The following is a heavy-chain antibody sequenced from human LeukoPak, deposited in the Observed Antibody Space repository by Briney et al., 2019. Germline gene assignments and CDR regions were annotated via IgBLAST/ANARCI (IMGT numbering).Heavy chain of an antibody. V-gene: IGHV3-23*01. CDR2: IGPGGDST. J-gene: IGHJ4*02. Sequence: GGSLRLSCAASGFTFSSYALSWVRQTPGSGLEWVSAIGPGGDSTFYADSVKGRFTTSRDNSKNTLFLQMNSLRAEDTAVYYCARQQTTVTEFDYWGQGTLVTVSS. D-gene: IGHD4-17*01. CDR3: ARQQTTVTEFDY. CDR1: GFTFSSYA.